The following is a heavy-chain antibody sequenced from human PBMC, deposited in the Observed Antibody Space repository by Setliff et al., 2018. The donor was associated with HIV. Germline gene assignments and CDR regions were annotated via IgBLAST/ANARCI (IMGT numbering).Heavy chain of an antibody. D-gene: IGHD3-3*01. J-gene: IGHJ4*02. CDR2: IYYTGST. CDR1: GGSIRSNN. CDR3: AREFDWSGFFDY. V-gene: IGHV4-59*01. Sequence: LSLTCTVSGGSIRSNNWSWLRQTPGKGLDWIGYIYYTGSTNYNPSLKSRVTISIDTSKNQFSLKLSSVTAADTAVYYCAREFDWSGFFDYWGQGTLVTVSS.